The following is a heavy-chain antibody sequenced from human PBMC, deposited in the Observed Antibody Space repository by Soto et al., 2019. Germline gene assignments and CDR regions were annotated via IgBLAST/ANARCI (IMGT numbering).Heavy chain of an antibody. Sequence: GGSLRLSCAASGFTFSTYWMSWVRQAPGKGLEWVANIKEDGSEKYYVDSVEGRFTISRDNAKNSLSLQMNSLRAEDTAVYYCARGWGYFDSSGFPYLYAMDVWGQGTTVTVSS. CDR2: IKEDGSEK. V-gene: IGHV3-7*01. J-gene: IGHJ6*02. CDR3: ARGWGYFDSSGFPYLYAMDV. CDR1: GFTFSTYW. D-gene: IGHD3-22*01.